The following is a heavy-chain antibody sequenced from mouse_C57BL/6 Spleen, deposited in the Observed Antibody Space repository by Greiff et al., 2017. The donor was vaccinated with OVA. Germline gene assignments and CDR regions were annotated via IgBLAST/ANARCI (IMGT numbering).Heavy chain of an antibody. CDR3: ARDHGWDYFDY. Sequence: EVKLVESGGGLVKPGGSLKLSCAASGFTFSSYAMSWVRQTPEKRLEWVATISDGGSYTYYPDNVKGRFTISRDNAKNNLYLQMSHLKSEDTAMYYCARDHGWDYFDYWGQGTTLTVSS. V-gene: IGHV5-4*01. D-gene: IGHD1-1*02. J-gene: IGHJ2*01. CDR1: GFTFSSYA. CDR2: ISDGGSYT.